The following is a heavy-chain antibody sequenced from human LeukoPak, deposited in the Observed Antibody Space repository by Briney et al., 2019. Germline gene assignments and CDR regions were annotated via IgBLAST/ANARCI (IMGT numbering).Heavy chain of an antibody. Sequence: GGSLRLSCAASGFTFSSSGMSWVRQAPGKGLEWVSAISGSGGSTYYADSVKGRFTISRDNSKNTLYLQMNSLRAEDTAVYYCAKAVQYCSGGSCSGTNWFDPWGQGTLVTVSS. D-gene: IGHD2-15*01. CDR2: ISGSGGST. J-gene: IGHJ5*02. CDR1: GFTFSSSG. CDR3: AKAVQYCSGGSCSGTNWFDP. V-gene: IGHV3-23*01.